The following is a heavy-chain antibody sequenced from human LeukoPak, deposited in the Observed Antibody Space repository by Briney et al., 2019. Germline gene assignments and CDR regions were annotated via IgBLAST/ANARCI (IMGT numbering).Heavy chain of an antibody. CDR2: INHSGST. J-gene: IGHJ3*02. Sequence: SETLSLTCAVYGGSFSGYYWNWIRQPPGKGLEWIGEINHSGSTNYNPSLKSRVTISVDTSKSQFSLKLSSVTAADTAVYYCARVGYYDSSGYPTGAFDIWGQGTMVTVSS. CDR1: GGSFSGYY. V-gene: IGHV4-34*01. D-gene: IGHD3-22*01. CDR3: ARVGYYDSSGYPTGAFDI.